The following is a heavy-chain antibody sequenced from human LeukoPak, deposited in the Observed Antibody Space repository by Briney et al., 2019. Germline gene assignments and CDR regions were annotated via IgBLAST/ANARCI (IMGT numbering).Heavy chain of an antibody. CDR2: ISSSSSYI. V-gene: IGHV3-21*01. Sequence: PGGSLRLSCAASGFTFSSYSMNWVRQAPGKGLEWVSSISSSSSYIYYAGSVKGRFTISRDNAKNSLYLQMNSLRAEDTAVYYCARDKRGIAAAGTLDYWGQGTLVTVSS. CDR1: GFTFSSYS. D-gene: IGHD6-13*01. CDR3: ARDKRGIAAAGTLDY. J-gene: IGHJ4*02.